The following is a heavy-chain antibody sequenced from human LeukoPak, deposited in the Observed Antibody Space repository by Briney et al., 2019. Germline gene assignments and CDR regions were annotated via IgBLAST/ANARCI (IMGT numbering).Heavy chain of an antibody. CDR2: INGDGSST. V-gene: IGHV3-74*01. D-gene: IGHD3-10*01. CDR3: ARDPGSYWPR. Sequence: GGSLRLSCAASGFTFSSYWMHWVRQAPGKGLVWVSRINGDGSSTSYADSVKGRFTISRDNAKNTLYLQMNSLRAEDTAVYYCARDPGSYWPRWGQGTLVTVSS. CDR1: GFTFSSYW. J-gene: IGHJ4*02.